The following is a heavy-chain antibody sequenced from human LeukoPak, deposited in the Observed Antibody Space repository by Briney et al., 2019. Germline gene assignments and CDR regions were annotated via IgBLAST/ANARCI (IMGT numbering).Heavy chain of an antibody. Sequence: PSETLSLTCTVSGGSISRYYWSWIRQPPGKGLEWIGYIYYSGSTNYNPSLKSRVTISVDTSKNQFSLKLSSVTAADTAVYYCARLTYYYDSSGYSFDYWGQGTLVTVSS. J-gene: IGHJ4*02. V-gene: IGHV4-59*01. CDR3: ARLTYYYDSSGYSFDY. CDR2: IYYSGST. D-gene: IGHD3-22*01. CDR1: GGSISRYY.